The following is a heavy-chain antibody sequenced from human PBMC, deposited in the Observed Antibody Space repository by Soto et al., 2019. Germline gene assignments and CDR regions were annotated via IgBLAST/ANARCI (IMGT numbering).Heavy chain of an antibody. D-gene: IGHD3-3*01. Sequence: ASVKVSCKTSGYSFTSYGISWVRQAPGQGLQWMGWISGHNGDVNYAESLQGRVTMTTDTSTSTAYMELRSLRSDDTAVYYCARGGHLGFLESLSFDPWGEGSLVAV. CDR3: ARGGHLGFLESLSFDP. J-gene: IGHJ5*02. CDR1: GYSFTSYG. V-gene: IGHV1-18*01. CDR2: ISGHNGDV.